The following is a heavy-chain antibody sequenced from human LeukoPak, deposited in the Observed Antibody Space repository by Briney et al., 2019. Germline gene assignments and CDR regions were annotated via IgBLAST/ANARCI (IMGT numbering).Heavy chain of an antibody. CDR2: IRYDGSNE. CDR3: AKIASWYDYYYYMDV. Sequence: PGGSLRLSCAASGFTFSSYGMHWVRQAPGKGLEWVAFIRYDGSNEYYADSVKGRFTISRDNSKNTLYPQMSSLRADDTAVYYCAKIASWYDYYYYMDVWGKGTTVTVSS. V-gene: IGHV3-30*02. J-gene: IGHJ6*03. D-gene: IGHD2-2*01. CDR1: GFTFSSYG.